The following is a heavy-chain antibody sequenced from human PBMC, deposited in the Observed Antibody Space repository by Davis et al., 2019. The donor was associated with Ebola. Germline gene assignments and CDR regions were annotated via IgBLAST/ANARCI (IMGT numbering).Heavy chain of an antibody. V-gene: IGHV3-66*01. J-gene: IGHJ4*02. CDR1: GFTVSNNY. D-gene: IGHD5-12*01. CDR2: ISNGGST. Sequence: PGGSLRLSCAVSGFTVSNNYMTWVRQAPGKGLEWVSLISNGGSTYSADSVKGRFTISRDNSKNTMYLQMNSLRAEDTAVYYCARARAYSYGSDFDYWGQGTLVTVSS. CDR3: ARARAYSYGSDFDY.